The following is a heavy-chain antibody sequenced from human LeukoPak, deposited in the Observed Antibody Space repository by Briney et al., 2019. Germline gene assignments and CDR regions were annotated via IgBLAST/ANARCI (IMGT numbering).Heavy chain of an antibody. Sequence: GGSLRLSCAASGFTFSDHYMSWIRQAPGKGLEWVSYISSSGSTIYYADSVKGRFTISRDNAKNSLYLQMNSLRAEDTAVYYCARDLLSYYDSSGYYDYWGQGTLVTVSS. V-gene: IGHV3-11*01. D-gene: IGHD3-22*01. CDR3: ARDLLSYYDSSGYYDY. CDR2: ISSSGSTI. CDR1: GFTFSDHY. J-gene: IGHJ4*02.